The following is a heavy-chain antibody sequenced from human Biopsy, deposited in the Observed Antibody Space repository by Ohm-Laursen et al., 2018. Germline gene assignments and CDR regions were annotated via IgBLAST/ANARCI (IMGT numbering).Heavy chain of an antibody. CDR3: VRGRAY. Sequence: SLRLSCAASGFTFSSYWMNWVRQAPGKGLGWVSIIYLDGNTYYTDSVKGRFTISRDNSKNALYLQMNSLRPADTAKYYCVRGRAYWGQGTLVTVSS. CDR1: GFTFSSYW. J-gene: IGHJ4*02. CDR2: IYLDGNT. V-gene: IGHV3-53*01.